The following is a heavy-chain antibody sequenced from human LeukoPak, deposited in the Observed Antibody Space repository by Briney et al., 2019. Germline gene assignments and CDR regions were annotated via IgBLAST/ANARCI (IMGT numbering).Heavy chain of an antibody. D-gene: IGHD2-8*01. V-gene: IGHV4-39*07. CDR3: ARGRVERQYAGFDY. J-gene: IGHJ4*02. Sequence: PSETLSLTCTVSGDSISSSSYYWGWIRQPPGKGLEWIGEINHSGSTNYNPSLKSRVTISVDTSKNQFSLKLSSVTAADTAVYYCARGRVERQYAGFDYWGQGTLVTVSS. CDR1: GDSISSSSYY. CDR2: INHSGST.